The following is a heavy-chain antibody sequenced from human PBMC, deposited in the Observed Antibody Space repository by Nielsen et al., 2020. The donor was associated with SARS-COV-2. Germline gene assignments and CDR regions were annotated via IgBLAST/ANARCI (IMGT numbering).Heavy chain of an antibody. Sequence: GESLKISCAASGFTVSSNYMSWVRQAPGKGLEWVGRITRKSDGGTTDYAAPVKGRVTISGDDSKNTLYLQMNSLKIEDTGVYYCTIGLGRTDMDVWGKGTTVTVSS. V-gene: IGHV3-15*01. CDR3: TIGLGRTDMDV. CDR2: ITRKSDGGTT. D-gene: IGHD2-2*01. J-gene: IGHJ6*03. CDR1: GFTVSSNY.